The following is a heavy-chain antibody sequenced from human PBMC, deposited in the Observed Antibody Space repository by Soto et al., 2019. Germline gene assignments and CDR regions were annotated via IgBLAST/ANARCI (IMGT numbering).Heavy chain of an antibody. Sequence: PGESLKISGKGSGYTFISYWIGRVRQKPGKGLEWMGMIYPGDSDTRYSPSFQGQVTISADKSINTAYLQWSSLEASDTAVYYCARFIGASGTEFDYWGQGTLVTVSS. CDR2: IYPGDSDT. V-gene: IGHV5-51*01. D-gene: IGHD3-10*01. J-gene: IGHJ4*01. CDR1: GYTFISYW. CDR3: ARFIGASGTEFDY.